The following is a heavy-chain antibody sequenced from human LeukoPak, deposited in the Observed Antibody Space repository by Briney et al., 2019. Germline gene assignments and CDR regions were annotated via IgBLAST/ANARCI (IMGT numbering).Heavy chain of an antibody. Sequence: SETLSLTCTVSGGSISSYYWSWIRQPPGKGLEWIGYVYYSGSTNYNPSLKSRVTISVDTSKNQFSLKLSSVTAADTAVYYCARQVKTYYGSGSFDYWGQGTLVTVSS. V-gene: IGHV4-59*08. J-gene: IGHJ4*02. CDR1: GGSISSYY. D-gene: IGHD3-10*01. CDR2: VYYSGST. CDR3: ARQVKTYYGSGSFDY.